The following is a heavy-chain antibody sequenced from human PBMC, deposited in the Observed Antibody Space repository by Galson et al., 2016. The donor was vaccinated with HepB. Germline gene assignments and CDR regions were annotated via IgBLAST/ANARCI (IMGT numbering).Heavy chain of an antibody. CDR1: GYTFIDYG. J-gene: IGHJ3*02. V-gene: IGHV1-18*01. D-gene: IGHD6-19*01. Sequence: SVKVSCKASGYTFIDYGIGWVRQVPGQGLEWLGWITGYNGNTNYGQRLQGRVTMTTDTSTSTAYLELRSLRFDDTAIYYCAKDVAQLGSSDWFVGFDIWGQGTMVSVSS. CDR3: AKDVAQLGSSDWFVGFDI. CDR2: ITGYNGNT.